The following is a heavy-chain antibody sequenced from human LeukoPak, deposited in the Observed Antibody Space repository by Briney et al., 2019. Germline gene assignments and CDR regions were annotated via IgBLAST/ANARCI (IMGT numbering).Heavy chain of an antibody. CDR1: GFTFSSYW. V-gene: IGHV3-7*01. D-gene: IGHD4-17*01. CDR3: ARTRTTVTYYFDY. CDR2: IKQDGSEK. Sequence: GGSLRLSCAASGFTFSSYWMSWVRQAPGKGLEWVANIKQDGSEKYYVDSVKGRFTISRDNAKNSLYLQMNSLRAEDTAVYYCARTRTTVTYYFDYWGQGTLVTVSS. J-gene: IGHJ4*02.